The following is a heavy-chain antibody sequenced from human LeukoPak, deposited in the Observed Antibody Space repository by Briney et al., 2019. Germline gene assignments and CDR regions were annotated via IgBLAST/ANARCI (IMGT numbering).Heavy chain of an antibody. CDR1: GFTFSTYW. CDR2: IKEDGSEK. V-gene: IGHV3-7*01. CDR3: ARDSFETDIDY. Sequence: GGSLRLSCAVSGFTFSTYWMSWVRQAPGKGLEWVGNIKEDGSEKYYVDSMKGRFTISRDDAKNSLYLQMNSLRVEDTAVYYCARDSFETDIDYWGQGTLVTVSS. D-gene: IGHD1-14*01. J-gene: IGHJ4*02.